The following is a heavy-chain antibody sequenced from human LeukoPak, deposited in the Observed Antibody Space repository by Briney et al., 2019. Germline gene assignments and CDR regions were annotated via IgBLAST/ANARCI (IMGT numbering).Heavy chain of an antibody. J-gene: IGHJ4*02. CDR2: ISYDGSNK. CDR1: GFTFSSYG. CDR3: RWELRWEYYFDY. D-gene: IGHD1-26*01. V-gene: IGHV3-30*03. Sequence: GGSLRLSCAAPGFTFSSYGMHWVRQAPGKGLEWVAVISYDGSNKYYADSVKGRFTISRDNSKITLYLQMNSLRAEDTAVYYCRWELRWEYYFDYWGQGTLVTVSS.